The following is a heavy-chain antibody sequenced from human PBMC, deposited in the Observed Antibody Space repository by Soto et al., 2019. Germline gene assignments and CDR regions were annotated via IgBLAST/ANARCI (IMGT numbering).Heavy chain of an antibody. CDR3: ARGLNGYLHYFDY. J-gene: IGHJ4*02. V-gene: IGHV1-3*01. CDR1: GYTFTSYA. D-gene: IGHD5-18*01. CDR2: INAGNGNT. Sequence: QVPLVQSGAEVKKPGASVKVSCKASGYTFTSYAMHWVRQAPGQRLEWMGWINAGNGNTKYSQKFQGRVTITRDTSASTAYMELSSLRSEDTAVYYCARGLNGYLHYFDYWGQGTLVTVSS.